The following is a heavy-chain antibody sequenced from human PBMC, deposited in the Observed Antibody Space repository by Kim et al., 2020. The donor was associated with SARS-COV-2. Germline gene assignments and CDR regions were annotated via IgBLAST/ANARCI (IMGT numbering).Heavy chain of an antibody. CDR2: IDPSDSYT. J-gene: IGHJ6*02. CDR1: GYSFTSYW. CDR3: ARLGDYEVYYYGMDV. D-gene: IGHD4-17*01. Sequence: GESLKISCKGSGYSFTSYWISWVRQMPGKGLEWMGRIDPSDSYTNYSPSFQGHVTISADKSISTAYLQWSSLKASDTAMYYCARLGDYEVYYYGMDVWGQGTTVTVSS. V-gene: IGHV5-10-1*01.